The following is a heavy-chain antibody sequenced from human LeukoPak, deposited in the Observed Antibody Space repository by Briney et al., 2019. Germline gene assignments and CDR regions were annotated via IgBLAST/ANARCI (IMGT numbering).Heavy chain of an antibody. CDR1: GFTFSNAW. V-gene: IGHV3-15*01. Sequence: GGSLRLSCAASGFTFSNAWINWVRQAPGQGLEWVGHIKSTTDGGTTDYAAPVKGRFTISRNDSKDTLYLQMNSLKTEDTAVYYCTTLYDGDLDYWGQGTLVTVSS. CDR3: TTLYDGDLDY. CDR2: IKSTTDGGTT. D-gene: IGHD4-17*01. J-gene: IGHJ4*02.